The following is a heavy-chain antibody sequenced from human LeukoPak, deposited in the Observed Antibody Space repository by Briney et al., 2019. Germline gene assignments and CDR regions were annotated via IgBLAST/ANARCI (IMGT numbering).Heavy chain of an antibody. J-gene: IGHJ3*02. CDR3: ARGSAWFFAFDI. V-gene: IGHV3-11*04. D-gene: IGHD6-19*01. CDR1: GFTFSDYY. CDR2: ISSSGSTI. Sequence: GGSLRLSCAASGFTFSDYYMSWIRQAPGKGLEWVSYISSSGSTIHYADSVKGRFTISRDNARKSVHLQMNSLRAEDTAVYYCARGSAWFFAFDIWGPGTMVTVSS.